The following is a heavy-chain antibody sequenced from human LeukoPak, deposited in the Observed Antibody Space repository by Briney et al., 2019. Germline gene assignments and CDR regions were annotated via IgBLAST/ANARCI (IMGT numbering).Heavy chain of an antibody. V-gene: IGHV3-66*01. D-gene: IGHD6-13*01. CDR3: ARWAGYSGSWYGLFDY. CDR1: GFTVSSNY. J-gene: IGHJ4*02. Sequence: GGSLRLSCAASGFTVSSNYMSWVRQAPGKELEWVSVIFSGGSTYYADSVKGRFTISRDNSKNTLYLQMNSLRVEDTAVYYCARWAGYSGSWYGLFDYWGQGTLVTVSS. CDR2: IFSGGST.